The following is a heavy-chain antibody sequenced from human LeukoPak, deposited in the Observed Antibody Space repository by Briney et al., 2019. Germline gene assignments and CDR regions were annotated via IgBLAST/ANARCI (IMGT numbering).Heavy chain of an antibody. CDR3: ARLGRFGALLPYYYYMDV. V-gene: IGHV4-59*08. CDR1: RASFGSSC. D-gene: IGHD3-10*01. J-gene: IGHJ6*03. CDR2: IYYSGST. Sequence: SETLSLTCTISRASFGSSCWSWIRQPPGKGLEWIGYIYYSGSTNYNPSLRSRLTMSVDTSKNQLSLKLTSVTAADTAVYYCARLGRFGALLPYYYYMDVWGKGTTVTVSS.